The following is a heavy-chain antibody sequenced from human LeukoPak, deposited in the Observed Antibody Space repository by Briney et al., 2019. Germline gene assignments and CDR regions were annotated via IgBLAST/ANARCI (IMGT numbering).Heavy chain of an antibody. CDR1: GYTLTELS. CDR2: FDPEDGET. J-gene: IGHJ5*02. D-gene: IGHD3-3*01. V-gene: IGHV1-24*01. CDR3: ARGEEGVTIFGVVPRGDWFDP. Sequence: GASVKVSCKVSGYTLTELSMHWVRQAPGKGLEWMGGFDPEDGETIYAQKFQGRVTVTEDTSTDTAYMELSSLRSEDTAVYYCARGEEGVTIFGVVPRGDWFDPWGQGTLVTVSS.